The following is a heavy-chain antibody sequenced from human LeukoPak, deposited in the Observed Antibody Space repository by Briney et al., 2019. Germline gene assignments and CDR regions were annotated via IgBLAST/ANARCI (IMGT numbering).Heavy chain of an antibody. D-gene: IGHD1-26*01. CDR2: IFYSGSI. J-gene: IGHJ6*03. CDR3: ARDLSGSDDYYHYMDV. CDR1: GASISSYY. Sequence: SETLSLTCTVSGASISSYYWSWIRQPPGKGLEWIGYIFYSGSINYNPSLKSRVTMSVDTSKNQFSLKLTSVTAADTAVYYCARDLSGSDDYYHYMDVWGKGTTVTVSS. V-gene: IGHV4-59*01.